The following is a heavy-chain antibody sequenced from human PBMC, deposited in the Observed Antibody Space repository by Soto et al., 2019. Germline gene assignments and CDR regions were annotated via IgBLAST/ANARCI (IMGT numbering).Heavy chain of an antibody. Sequence: SETLSLTCTVSGGSISSGGYYWSWIRQHPGKGLEWIGYIYYSGSTYYNPSLKSRVTISVDTSKNQFSLKLGSVTAADTAVYYCARALVTSGPLDYYYYMDVWGKGTTVTVSS. CDR1: GGSISSGGYY. D-gene: IGHD4-4*01. CDR2: IYYSGST. CDR3: ARALVTSGPLDYYYYMDV. V-gene: IGHV4-31*03. J-gene: IGHJ6*03.